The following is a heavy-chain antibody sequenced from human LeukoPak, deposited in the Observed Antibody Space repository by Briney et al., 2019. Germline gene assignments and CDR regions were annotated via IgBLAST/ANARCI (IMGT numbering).Heavy chain of an antibody. CDR1: GYTFTSYA. J-gene: IGHJ4*02. CDR3: ARDYCSSTSCYTVMDY. D-gene: IGHD2-2*02. CDR2: INAGNGNT. Sequence: VSVKVSCKASGYTFTSYAMHWVRQAPGQRLEWMGWINAGNGNTKYSQKFQGRVTITRDTSASTAYMELSSLRSEDTAVYYCARDYCSSTSCYTVMDYWGQGTLVTVSS. V-gene: IGHV1-3*01.